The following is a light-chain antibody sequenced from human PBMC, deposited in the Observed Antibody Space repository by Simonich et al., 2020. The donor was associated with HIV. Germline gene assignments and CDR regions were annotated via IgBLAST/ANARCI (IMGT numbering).Light chain of an antibody. CDR2: AAS. Sequence: DIQMTQSPSSVSASVGDRVTITCRASQGISSWLAWYQQKPGKAPKLLLYAASRLESGVPSRFSGSGSWTDYTLTISSLQPEDFATYYCQQYYSTPPTFGQGTKVEIK. CDR1: QGISSW. J-gene: IGKJ1*01. V-gene: IGKV1-NL1*01. CDR3: QQYYSTPPT.